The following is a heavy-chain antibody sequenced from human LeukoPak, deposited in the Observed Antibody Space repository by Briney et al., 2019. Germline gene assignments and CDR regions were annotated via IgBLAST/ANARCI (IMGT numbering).Heavy chain of an antibody. CDR3: AKDRLPVTIFGVVTKRPRYYYGMDV. D-gene: IGHD3-3*01. CDR2: ISGSGGST. Sequence: LAGGSLGLSCAASGFTFSSYAMSWVRQAPGKGLEWVSAISGSGGSTYYADSVKGRFTISRDNSKNTLYLQMNSLRAEDTAVYYCAKDRLPVTIFGVVTKRPRYYYGMDVWGQGTTVTVSS. J-gene: IGHJ6*02. CDR1: GFTFSSYA. V-gene: IGHV3-23*01.